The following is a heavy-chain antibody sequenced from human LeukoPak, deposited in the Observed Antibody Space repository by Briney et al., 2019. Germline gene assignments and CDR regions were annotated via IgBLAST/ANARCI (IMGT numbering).Heavy chain of an antibody. J-gene: IGHJ5*02. Sequence: GGSLRLSCAASGLTVSGIYMSWVRQAPGKGLEWVSVIYSGGTTYYADSVRGRFTISRDNSKNMVYLQMNSLRAEDTAVYYCARGIQAGNFFDAWGQGALVTVSS. CDR3: ARGIQAGNFFDA. V-gene: IGHV3-53*01. CDR1: GLTVSGIY. CDR2: IYSGGTT.